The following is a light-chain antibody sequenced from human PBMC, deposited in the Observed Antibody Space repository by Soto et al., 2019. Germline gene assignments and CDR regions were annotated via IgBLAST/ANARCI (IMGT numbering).Light chain of an antibody. CDR3: QQYNDRPPIT. J-gene: IGKJ5*01. CDR2: GAS. CDR1: QSVSID. V-gene: IGKV3-15*01. Sequence: EIVMTQSPATVPVSPGERVTLSCRASQSVSIDLAWYQQKPGQAPRLLIYGASTRATDIPPSFTGSGSGTEFTLTISSLQSEDFAVYYCQQYNDRPPITFGQGTRLEIK.